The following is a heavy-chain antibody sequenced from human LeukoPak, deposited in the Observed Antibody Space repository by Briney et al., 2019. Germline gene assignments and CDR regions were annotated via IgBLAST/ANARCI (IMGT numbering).Heavy chain of an antibody. CDR3: ARLSVCVSGTSCNFDS. D-gene: IGHD2-2*01. Sequence: GESLKTSCKGSGYNFATNWIGWVRQMPGKGLEWMVIICPGDSDTKYSPSFQGQVTISADKSISTVYLQWNSLQASDTAMYYCARLSVCVSGTSCNFDSWGQGTLVTVSS. CDR1: GYNFATNW. V-gene: IGHV5-51*01. J-gene: IGHJ4*02. CDR2: ICPGDSDT.